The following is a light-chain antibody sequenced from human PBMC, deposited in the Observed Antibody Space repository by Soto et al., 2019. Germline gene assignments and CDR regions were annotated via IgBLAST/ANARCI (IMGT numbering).Light chain of an antibody. CDR3: QQYKNWPL. Sequence: ETLMTQYPATLSVSPGEGVTLSCRASQSVRSHLAWYQQKPGQPPRLLIYGASTRATGIPARFSGSGFGTEFTLTISSLQSEDFAVYYCQQYKNWPLFGQGTRLEIK. CDR1: QSVRSH. V-gene: IGKV3-15*01. CDR2: GAS. J-gene: IGKJ5*01.